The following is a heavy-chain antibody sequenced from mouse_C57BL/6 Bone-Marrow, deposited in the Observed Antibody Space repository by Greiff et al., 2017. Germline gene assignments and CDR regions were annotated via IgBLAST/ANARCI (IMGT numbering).Heavy chain of an antibody. Sequence: DVKLVESGGGLVKPGGSLKLSCAASGFTFSDYGMHWVRQAPEKGLEWVAYISSGSSTIYYADTVKGRFTISRDNAKTTLFLQMTSLSSEDTAMYYCASNYVDYAMDYWGQGTSVTVSS. CDR3: ASNYVDYAMDY. CDR1: GFTFSDYG. D-gene: IGHD2-1*01. V-gene: IGHV5-17*01. CDR2: ISSGSSTI. J-gene: IGHJ4*01.